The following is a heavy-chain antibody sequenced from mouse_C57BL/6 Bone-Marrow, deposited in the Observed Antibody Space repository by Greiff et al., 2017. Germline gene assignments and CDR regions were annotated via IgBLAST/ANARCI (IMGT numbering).Heavy chain of an antibody. CDR3: ARGTYYYGSRRYFDV. V-gene: IGHV5-12*01. J-gene: IGHJ1*03. CDR2: ISNGGGST. CDR1: GFTFSDYY. Sequence: EVKLQESGGGLVQPGGSLKLSCAASGFTFSDYYMYWVRQTPEKRLEWVAYISNGGGSTYYPDTVKGEFTISRDNAKNNLYLQMSRLTSEDTAMYYCARGTYYYGSRRYFDVWGTGTTVTVSS. D-gene: IGHD1-1*01.